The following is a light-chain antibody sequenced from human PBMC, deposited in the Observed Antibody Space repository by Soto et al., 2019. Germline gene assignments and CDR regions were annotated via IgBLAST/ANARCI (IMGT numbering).Light chain of an antibody. Sequence: IQMTQSHSTLSPSLRDGVSITCRSSQSISSWSAWYQQKPGKVPKLLIYKASSLESGVPSRFSGSGSGTEFTLTISSLQPDDFATYYCQQYNSYSWTFGQGTKVDI. CDR3: QQYNSYSWT. CDR1: QSISSW. J-gene: IGKJ1*01. CDR2: KAS. V-gene: IGKV1-5*03.